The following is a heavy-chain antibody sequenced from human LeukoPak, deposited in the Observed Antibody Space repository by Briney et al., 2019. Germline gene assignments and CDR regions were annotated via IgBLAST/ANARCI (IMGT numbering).Heavy chain of an antibody. CDR3: TTDNWRGLDAFDI. Sequence: GGSLRLSCAASGFTFTNAWRSRDRPAPGKGLEWVGRFKTKTDGGTTDYAAPVKGRFTISRDASKNTLYLQMDSLKTGGTAMYYCTTDNWRGLDAFDIWGQGTMVTVSS. J-gene: IGHJ3*02. V-gene: IGHV3-15*01. CDR1: GFTFTNAW. CDR2: FKTKTDGGTT. D-gene: IGHD3-3*01.